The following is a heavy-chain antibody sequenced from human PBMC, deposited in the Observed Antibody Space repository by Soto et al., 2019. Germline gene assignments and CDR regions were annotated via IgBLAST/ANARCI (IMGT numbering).Heavy chain of an antibody. CDR1: GFTFSSYS. D-gene: IGHD5-18*01. Sequence: EVQLVESGGGLVKPGGSLRLSCAASGFTFSSYSMNWVRQATGKGLEWVSSISSSSSYIYYGDSVKGRFTVSRDNAKNSLYLQMNSLRAEDTAVYYCASGYSSGSDYYYYYMDVWGKGTTVTVSS. V-gene: IGHV3-21*01. CDR3: ASGYSSGSDYYYYYMDV. J-gene: IGHJ6*03. CDR2: ISSSSSYI.